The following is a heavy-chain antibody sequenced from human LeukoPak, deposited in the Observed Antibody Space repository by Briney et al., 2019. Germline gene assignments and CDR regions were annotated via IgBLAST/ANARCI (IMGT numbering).Heavy chain of an antibody. CDR1: GYAFTSSG. Sequence: ASVKVSCKASGYAFTSSGISWVRQAPGQGLEWMGWISTYNGNTNYAQKLQGRVTMTTDTSTTTAYMELRSLTSDDTAVYYCARDPTTQTFDYWGQGTLVTVSS. V-gene: IGHV1-18*01. CDR3: ARDPTTQTFDY. CDR2: ISTYNGNT. D-gene: IGHD4-11*01. J-gene: IGHJ4*02.